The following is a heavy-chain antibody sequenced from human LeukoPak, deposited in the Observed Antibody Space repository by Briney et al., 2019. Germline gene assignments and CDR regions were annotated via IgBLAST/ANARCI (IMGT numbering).Heavy chain of an antibody. D-gene: IGHD2-2*01. CDR2: IYTSGST. J-gene: IGHJ4*02. CDR3: ARDRRYCSSTSCFRSFDY. V-gene: IGHV4-4*07. Sequence: SETLSLTCTVSGGSISSYYWSWIRQPAGKGLEWIGRIYTSGSTNYNPSLKSRVTMSVDTSKNQFSLKLSSVTAADTAVYYCARDRRYCSSTSCFRSFDYWGQGTLVTVSS. CDR1: GGSISSYY.